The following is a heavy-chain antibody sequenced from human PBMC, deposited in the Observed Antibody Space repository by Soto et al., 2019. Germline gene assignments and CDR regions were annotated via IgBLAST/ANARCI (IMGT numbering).Heavy chain of an antibody. CDR2: IIPIFGTA. CDR3: ARESCLFVGVPS. CDR1: GGTFSSYA. V-gene: IGHV1-69*06. Sequence: SVKVSCKSSGGTFSSYAISWVRQAPGQGLEWMGGIIPIFGTANYAQKFQGRVTITADKSTSTAYMELSSLRSEDTAVYYCARESCLFVGVPSWGQGTRVTVSS. J-gene: IGHJ5*02. D-gene: IGHD3-16*01.